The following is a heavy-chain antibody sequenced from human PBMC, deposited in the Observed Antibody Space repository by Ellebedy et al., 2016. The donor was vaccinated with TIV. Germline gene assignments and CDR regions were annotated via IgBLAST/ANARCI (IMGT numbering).Heavy chain of an antibody. V-gene: IGHV3-23*01. Sequence: GESLKISXAAFGFSLSNSFMSWIRQAPGKGLEWVSTLTADGRSTYFADSVKGRFTIPRDNSKNTVYLQMNSLRSEDTAVYYCRPGHYSDAWGQGALVTVSS. CDR2: LTADGRST. J-gene: IGHJ4*02. CDR3: RPGHYSDA. CDR1: GFSLSNSF.